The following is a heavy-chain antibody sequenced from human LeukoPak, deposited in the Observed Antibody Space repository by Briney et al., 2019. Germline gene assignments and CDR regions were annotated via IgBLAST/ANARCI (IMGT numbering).Heavy chain of an antibody. CDR2: INHSGST. Sequence: SETLSLTCAVYGGSFSGYYWSWIRQPPGKGLEWIGEINHSGSTNYNPSLKSRVTISVDTSKNQFSLKLSSVTAADTAVYYCARGRIWGSSTSCHYDYWGQGTLVTVSS. V-gene: IGHV4-34*01. CDR3: ARGRIWGSSTSCHYDY. J-gene: IGHJ4*02. D-gene: IGHD2-2*01. CDR1: GGSFSGYY.